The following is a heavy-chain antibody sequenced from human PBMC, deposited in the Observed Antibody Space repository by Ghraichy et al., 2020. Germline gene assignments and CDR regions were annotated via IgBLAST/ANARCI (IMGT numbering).Heavy chain of an antibody. D-gene: IGHD4-17*01. CDR2: IYYSGST. V-gene: IGHV4-59*01. Sequence: SETLSLTCTVSGGSISSYYWSWIRQPPGKGLEWIGYIYYSGSTNYNPSLKSRVTISVDTSKNQFSLKLSSVTAADTAVYYCARADDYGDYPPGAFDYWGQGTLVTVSS. CDR1: GGSISSYY. CDR3: ARADDYGDYPPGAFDY. J-gene: IGHJ4*02.